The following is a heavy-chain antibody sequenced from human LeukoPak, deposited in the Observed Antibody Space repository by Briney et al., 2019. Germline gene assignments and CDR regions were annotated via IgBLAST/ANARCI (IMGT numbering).Heavy chain of an antibody. J-gene: IGHJ4*02. CDR1: GGSISSSSYY. CDR2: IYYSGST. D-gene: IGHD6-6*01. CDR3: ARRRGSSSLFDY. Sequence: SETLSLTCTVSGGSISSSSYYWGWIRQPPGKGLEWIGSIYYSGSTYYNPSLKSRVTISVDTSKNQFSLKLSSVTAADTAVYYCARRRGSSSLFDYWGQGTLVTVSS. V-gene: IGHV4-39*01.